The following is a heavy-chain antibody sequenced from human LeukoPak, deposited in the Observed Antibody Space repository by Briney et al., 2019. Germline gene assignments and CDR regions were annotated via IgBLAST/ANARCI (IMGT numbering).Heavy chain of an antibody. CDR3: AKDKLRRYFDY. J-gene: IGHJ4*02. CDR2: ISGSGGST. V-gene: IGHV3-23*01. CDR1: RFTFSSYW. Sequence: QAGGSLRLSCAASRFTFSSYWMHWVRQAPGKGLEWVSAISGSGGSTYYADSVKGRFTISRANSKNTLYMQMNSLRAEDTAVYYCAKDKLRRYFDYWGQGTLVTVYS.